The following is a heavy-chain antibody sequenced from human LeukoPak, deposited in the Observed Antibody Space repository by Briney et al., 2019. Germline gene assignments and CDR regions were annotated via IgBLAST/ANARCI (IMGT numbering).Heavy chain of an antibody. CDR3: AWYSCPAWRSFDY. D-gene: IGHD2-8*01. V-gene: IGHV4-39*01. CDR1: GGSISSSSYF. CDR2: IYYSGST. J-gene: IGHJ4*02. Sequence: SETLSLTCTVSGGSISSSSYFWSWIRQPPGEGLESIATIYYSGSTYYSPSLKSRVTTSVDTSKNQFSLKLTSVTAADTAVYYCAWYSCPAWRSFDYWGQGTLVTVSP.